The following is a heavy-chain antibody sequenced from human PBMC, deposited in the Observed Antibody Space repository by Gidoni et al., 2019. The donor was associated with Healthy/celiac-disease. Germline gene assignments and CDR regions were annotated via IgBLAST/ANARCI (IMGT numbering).Heavy chain of an antibody. CDR2: INHSGST. CDR1: GRSFSGYY. V-gene: IGHV4-34*01. Sequence: QVQLQQWGAGLLKPSETLSSTCAVYGRSFSGYYWSWIRQPPGKGLEWIGEINHSGSTNYNPSRKSRVTISVDTSKNQFSRKLSSVTAADTAVYYCARGRRKEYYYDSSGPLGHWGQGTLVTVSS. D-gene: IGHD3-22*01. J-gene: IGHJ1*01. CDR3: ARGRRKEYYYDSSGPLGH.